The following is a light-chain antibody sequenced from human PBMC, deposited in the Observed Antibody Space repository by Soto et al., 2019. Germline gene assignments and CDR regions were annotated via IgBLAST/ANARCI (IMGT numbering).Light chain of an antibody. Sequence: DIQMTQSPSSLSASVGDRVTITCRASQSISSYLNWYQQKPGKAPKLMIFAASSLQSGVPSRFSGSGSGTDFTLTISSVQPEDFATYYCQQSYSTPPTFGGGTKVDIK. CDR3: QQSYSTPPT. CDR1: QSISSY. CDR2: AAS. J-gene: IGKJ4*01. V-gene: IGKV1-39*01.